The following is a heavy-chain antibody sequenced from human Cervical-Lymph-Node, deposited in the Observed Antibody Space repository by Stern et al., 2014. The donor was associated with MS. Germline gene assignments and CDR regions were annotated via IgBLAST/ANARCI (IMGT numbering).Heavy chain of an antibody. J-gene: IGHJ4*02. Sequence: VQLEESGPGVVKPSQTLSLTCAVTGGTISSAEYYWSWIRQSPGNGLEWSGDTHNSRTTYYNPSLKSRVTISVDTTQHQLLVKLRSVTAADTAVYSCSRDADGYSQVFGYWGRGTLVTVSS. CDR3: SRDADGYSQVFGY. CDR1: GGTISSAEYY. CDR2: THNSRTT. D-gene: IGHD5-24*01. V-gene: IGHV4-30-4*01.